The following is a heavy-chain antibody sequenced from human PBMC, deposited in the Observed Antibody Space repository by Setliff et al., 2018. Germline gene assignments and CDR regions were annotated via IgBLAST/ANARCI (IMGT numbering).Heavy chain of an antibody. J-gene: IGHJ4*02. CDR3: ASLPYYDSSGYSLSYY. D-gene: IGHD3-22*01. CDR2: IYHSGTT. Sequence: SETLSLTCTVSGGSITTSSYSWGWIRQPPGKGLEWIGNIYHSGTTYYNPSLKSRLTLSVDTSKNQFSLELNSVTAADAAVYYCASLPYYDSSGYSLSYYWGQGTLVTVSS. V-gene: IGHV4-39*01. CDR1: GGSITTSSYS.